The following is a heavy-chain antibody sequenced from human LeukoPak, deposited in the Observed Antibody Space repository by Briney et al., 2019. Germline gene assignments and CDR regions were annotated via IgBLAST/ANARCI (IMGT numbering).Heavy chain of an antibody. V-gene: IGHV3-30-3*01. Sequence: GGSLRLSCAASGFTFSSYAMHWVRQDPGKGLEWVAVISYDGSNKYYADSVKGRFTISRDNSKNTLYLQMNSLRAEDTAVYYCARVLSQGMSSGYYSPFDYWGQGTLVTVSS. CDR2: ISYDGSNK. D-gene: IGHD3-22*01. CDR3: ARVLSQGMSSGYYSPFDY. CDR1: GFTFSSYA. J-gene: IGHJ4*02.